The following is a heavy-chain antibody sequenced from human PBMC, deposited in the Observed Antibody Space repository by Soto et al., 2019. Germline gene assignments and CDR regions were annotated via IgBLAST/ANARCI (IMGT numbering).Heavy chain of an antibody. CDR2: IIPIFGTT. V-gene: IGHV1-69*13. D-gene: IGHD2-15*01. CDR3: VARRYCSGGSCPDYFDY. CDR1: GTTFSSYA. Sequence: SVKVSCKAAGTTFSSYAISWVRQAPGQGLEWMGGIIPIFGTTNYPQKFQGRLTITADESTSTAYMELSSLTSEDTAVYYCVARRYCSGGSCPDYFDYWGQGTLVTVS. J-gene: IGHJ4*02.